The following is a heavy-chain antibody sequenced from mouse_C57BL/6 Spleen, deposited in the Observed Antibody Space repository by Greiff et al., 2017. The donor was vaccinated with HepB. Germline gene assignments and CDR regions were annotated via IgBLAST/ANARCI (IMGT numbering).Heavy chain of an antibody. Sequence: EVKVVESGGGLVKPGGSLKLSCAASGFTFSSYAMSWVRQTPEKRLEWVATISDGGSYTYYPDNVKGRFTISRDNAKNNLYLQMSHLKSEDTAMYYCARDKSNYAWFAYGPRDSGHCLC. J-gene: IGHJ3*01. CDR1: GFTFSSYA. CDR3: ARDKSNYAWFAY. V-gene: IGHV5-4*01. D-gene: IGHD2-5*01. CDR2: ISDGGSYT.